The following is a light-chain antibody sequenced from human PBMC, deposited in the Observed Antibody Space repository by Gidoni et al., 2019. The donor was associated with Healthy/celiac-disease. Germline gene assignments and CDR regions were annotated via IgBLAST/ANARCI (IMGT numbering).Light chain of an antibody. Sequence: EIVMTQSPATLSVSPGERATLSCRASQSVSSNLAWYQQKPGQAPRLLIYGASTRATGIPARFSGSGSGTEFTLTISSLQSEDFAVYYCQQYNNWPTHMYTFGQGTKLEIK. CDR2: GAS. V-gene: IGKV3-15*01. CDR3: QQYNNWPTHMYT. CDR1: QSVSSN. J-gene: IGKJ2*01.